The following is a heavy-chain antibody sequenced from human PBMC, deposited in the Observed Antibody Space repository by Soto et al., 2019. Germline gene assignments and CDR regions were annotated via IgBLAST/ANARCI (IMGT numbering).Heavy chain of an antibody. CDR2: INLSGGST. CDR3: ARGTMIVGDHAFDI. J-gene: IGHJ3*02. D-gene: IGHD3-22*01. Sequence: QVQLVQSGAEVKKPGASVKVSCKASGYTFSSYYIHWVRQAPGQGLEWMGIINLSGGSTSYAQKFQGRFTMTRDTSTSTVYMELSSLRSEDTAVYYCARGTMIVGDHAFDIWGQGTMVTVSS. CDR1: GYTFSSYY. V-gene: IGHV1-46*03.